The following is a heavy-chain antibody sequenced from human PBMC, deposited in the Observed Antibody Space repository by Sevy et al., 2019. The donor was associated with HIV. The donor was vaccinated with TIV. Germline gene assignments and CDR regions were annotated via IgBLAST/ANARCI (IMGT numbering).Heavy chain of an antibody. V-gene: IGHV4-31*03. D-gene: IGHD4-17*01. Sequence: SETLSLTCTVSGGSISSGGYYWSWIRQHPGKGLEWIGYIYYSGSTYYNPSLKSRVTISEDTSKNQFSLKLSSVTAADTAVYYCARVPARDYGDFEGYYFDYWGQGTLVTVSS. J-gene: IGHJ4*02. CDR2: IYYSGST. CDR3: ARVPARDYGDFEGYYFDY. CDR1: GGSISSGGYY.